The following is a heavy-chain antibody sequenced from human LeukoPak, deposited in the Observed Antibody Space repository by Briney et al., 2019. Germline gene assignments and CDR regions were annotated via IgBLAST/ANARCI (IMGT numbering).Heavy chain of an antibody. CDR2: ISGSGGST. V-gene: IGHV3-23*01. D-gene: IGHD1-26*01. J-gene: IGHJ4*02. CDR3: AKGVIGRDDYFDY. Sequence: GGSLRLSCAASGFTFSRNWMHWVRQAPGKGLEWVSTISGSGGSTYYADSVKGRLSIFRDNSKNTLFLQMNSLRAEDTAVYYCAKGVIGRDDYFDYWGQGTLVTVSS. CDR1: GFTFSRNW.